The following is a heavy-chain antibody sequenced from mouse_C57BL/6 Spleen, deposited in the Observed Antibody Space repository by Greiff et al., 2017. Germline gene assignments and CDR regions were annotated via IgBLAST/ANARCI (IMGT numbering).Heavy chain of an antibody. V-gene: IGHV1-7*01. CDR3: ACLHPYFDY. Sequence: QVQLQQSGAELVKPGASVKLSCKASGYTFTSYWMHWVKQRPGQGLEWIGYINPSSGYTKYNEKFKDKATLTADKSSSTAYMQLSSLTCEDSAVYDCACLHPYFDYWGQGTTLTVSS. CDR2: INPSSGYT. CDR1: GYTFTSYW. J-gene: IGHJ2*01. D-gene: IGHD2-10*01.